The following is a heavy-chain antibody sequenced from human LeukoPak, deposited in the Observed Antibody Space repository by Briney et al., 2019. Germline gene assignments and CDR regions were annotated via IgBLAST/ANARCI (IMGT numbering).Heavy chain of an antibody. CDR2: INDSGTI. D-gene: IGHD1-7*01. Sequence: TSETLSLTCAVYGGSFSNYYWSWIRQPPGKGLEWIGEINDSGTINYNPSLMSRVTISVDKSKNQFSLKFSSVTAADTAVYYCARRWNYGRNYYIDVWGKGATVSVSS. CDR1: GGSFSNYY. V-gene: IGHV4-34*01. J-gene: IGHJ6*03. CDR3: ARRWNYGRNYYIDV.